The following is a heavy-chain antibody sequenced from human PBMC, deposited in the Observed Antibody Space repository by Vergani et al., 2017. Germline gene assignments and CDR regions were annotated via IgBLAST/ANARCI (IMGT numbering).Heavy chain of an antibody. J-gene: IGHJ6*02. CDR3: SRGGFYTSRNDFKFYGLGV. Sequence: QAQLVQSGAEVKKPGASVRVSCKASRYPFSRYGISWVRLAPGQGLEWMGWISAYSGETRYARSLQGRVTMTTDASTNTAYMSLRSLRSDDTAIYYCSRGGFYTSRNDFKFYGLGVWGQGTTVTVTS. D-gene: IGHD3-3*01. CDR2: ISAYSGET. CDR1: RYPFSRYG. V-gene: IGHV1-18*01.